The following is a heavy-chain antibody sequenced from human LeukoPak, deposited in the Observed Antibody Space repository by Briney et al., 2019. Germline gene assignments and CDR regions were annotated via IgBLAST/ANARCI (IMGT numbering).Heavy chain of an antibody. V-gene: IGHV4-30-4*01. CDR2: IYYSGST. CDR1: GGSISSGDYY. CDR3: ARQSEKYYDILTGYYYYYYYMDV. J-gene: IGHJ6*03. D-gene: IGHD3-9*01. Sequence: SQTLSLTCTVSGGSISSGDYYWSWIRQPPGKGLEWIGYIYYSGSTYYNPSLKSRVTISVDTSKNQFSLKLSSVTAADTAVYYCARQSEKYYDILTGYYYYYYYMDVWGKGTTVTVSS.